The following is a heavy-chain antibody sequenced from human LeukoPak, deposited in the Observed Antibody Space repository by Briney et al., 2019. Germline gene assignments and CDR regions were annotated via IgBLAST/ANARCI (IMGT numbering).Heavy chain of an antibody. CDR1: GGSFSGYY. CDR2: INHSGST. D-gene: IGHD3-3*01. Sequence: PSETLSLTCAVYGGSFSGYYWSWIRQPPGKGLEWIGEINHSGSTNYNPSLKSRVTISVDTSKNQFSLKLSSVTAADTAVYYCASRPLDFWSGYYFSSEIDYWGQGTLVTVSS. CDR3: ASRPLDFWSGYYFSSEIDY. V-gene: IGHV4-34*01. J-gene: IGHJ4*02.